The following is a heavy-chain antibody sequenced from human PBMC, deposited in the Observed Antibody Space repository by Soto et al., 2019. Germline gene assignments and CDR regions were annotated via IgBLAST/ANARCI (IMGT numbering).Heavy chain of an antibody. Sequence: ASVKVSCKASGGTFSSYGLSWVRQAPGQGLEWMGMNIPFIGTSKYAQKFQGRVTISADESTSTGYMDLTSLRSEDTALYYCARVVMTTVPASYYYGMDVWGQGTTVTVSS. CDR2: NIPFIGTS. CDR1: GGTFSSYG. V-gene: IGHV1-69*11. D-gene: IGHD4-4*01. J-gene: IGHJ6*02. CDR3: ARVVMTTVPASYYYGMDV.